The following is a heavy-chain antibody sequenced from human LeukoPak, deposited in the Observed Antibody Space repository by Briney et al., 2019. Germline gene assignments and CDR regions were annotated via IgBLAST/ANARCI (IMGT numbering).Heavy chain of an antibody. CDR3: ARGRGYSYGFIVY. CDR1: GITLSSYC. Sequence: GRSPKLSCAASGITLSSYCIHWVRQAPGKGPGWVAVISYDGSNKYYAYSVKGRFTISRDNSKNTLYLQMNSLRAEDTAVYYCARGRGYSYGFIVYWGQGTLVTVSS. J-gene: IGHJ4*02. V-gene: IGHV3-30-3*01. D-gene: IGHD5-18*01. CDR2: ISYDGSNK.